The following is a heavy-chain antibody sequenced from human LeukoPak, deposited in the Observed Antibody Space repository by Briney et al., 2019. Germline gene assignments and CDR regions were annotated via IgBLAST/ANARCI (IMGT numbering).Heavy chain of an antibody. D-gene: IGHD1-1*01. V-gene: IGHV3-7*01. CDR2: IKFDGNEE. J-gene: IGHJ4*02. CDR3: KSGGAAPGSFDY. Sequence: GGSLRLSCAASGFSFSSYWMSWMRQAPGKGLEWVANIKFDGNEEYYVDSVKGRFTISRDNAKNSLYLQMNSLRVEDTAVYYCKSGGAAPGSFDYWGQGTLVTVSP. CDR1: GFSFSSYW.